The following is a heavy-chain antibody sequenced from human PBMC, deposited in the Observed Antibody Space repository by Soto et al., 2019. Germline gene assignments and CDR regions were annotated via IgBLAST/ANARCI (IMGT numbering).Heavy chain of an antibody. Sequence: HLVESGGAVVQPGGSLRLSCAASGFAFSAFGIKWVRQTPAKGREWVAVISYDGVNKNYPDSVKGRFTVSRDNSKNTLYLQMSTLTVDDTAVYYCAKYMRSVFYFDAFDMWGQGTVVAVSS. V-gene: IGHV3-30*18. D-gene: IGHD3-22*01. J-gene: IGHJ3*02. CDR2: ISYDGVNK. CDR3: AKYMRSVFYFDAFDM. CDR1: GFAFSAFG.